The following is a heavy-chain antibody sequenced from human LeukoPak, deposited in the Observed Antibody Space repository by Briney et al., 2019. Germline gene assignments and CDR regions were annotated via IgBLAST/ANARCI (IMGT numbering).Heavy chain of an antibody. J-gene: IGHJ4*02. CDR3: ARQNSYYDFWGGYYWRAIGDVGGRYYFDY. D-gene: IGHD3-3*01. Sequence: PSETLSLTCAVSGYSISSGYYWGWIRQPPGKGLEWIGSIYHSGSTYYNPSLKSRVTISVDTSKNQFSLKLSSVTAADTAVYYCARQNSYYDFWGGYYWRAIGDVGGRYYFDYWGQGTLVTVSS. V-gene: IGHV4-38-2*01. CDR1: GYSISSGYY. CDR2: IYHSGST.